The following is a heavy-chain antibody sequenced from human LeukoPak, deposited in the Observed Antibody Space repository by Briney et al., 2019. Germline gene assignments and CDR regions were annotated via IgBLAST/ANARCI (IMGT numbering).Heavy chain of an antibody. CDR3: ASSRGPKYNWNDPRDNWFDP. Sequence: GASVKVSCKASGYTFTSYGISWVRQAPGQGLEWMGWISAYNGNTNYAQKLQGRVTMTTDTSTSTAYMELRSLRSDDTAVYYCASSRGPKYNWNDPRDNWFDPWGQGTLVTVSS. V-gene: IGHV1-18*01. CDR2: ISAYNGNT. CDR1: GYTFTSYG. D-gene: IGHD1-1*01. J-gene: IGHJ5*02.